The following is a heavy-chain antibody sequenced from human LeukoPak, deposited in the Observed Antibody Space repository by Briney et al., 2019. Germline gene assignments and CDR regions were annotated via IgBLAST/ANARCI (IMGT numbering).Heavy chain of an antibody. CDR2: IRQDGSEK. D-gene: IGHD3-22*01. CDR1: GFTFSSYY. Sequence: GESLRLSCAASGFTFSSYYMTWVRQAPGKGLEWVANIRQDGSEKYYVDSVKGRFTISRDNAENSLYLQMNGLRVEDTAVHYCASTYYFGVWFDPWGTGTLVTVSS. J-gene: IGHJ5*02. CDR3: ASTYYFGVWFDP. V-gene: IGHV3-7*01.